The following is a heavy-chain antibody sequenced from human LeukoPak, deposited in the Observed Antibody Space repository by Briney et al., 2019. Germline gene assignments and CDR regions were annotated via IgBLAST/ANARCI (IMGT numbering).Heavy chain of an antibody. D-gene: IGHD3-22*01. V-gene: IGHV3-30-3*01. CDR1: GFTFSSYA. Sequence: GRSLRLSCAASGFTFSSYAMHWVRQAPGKGLEWVAVISYDGSNKYYADSVKGRFTISRDNSKNTLYLQMNSLRAEDTAVYYCARVNGSSGRKHAFDIWGQGTMVTVSS. CDR3: ARVNGSSGRKHAFDI. CDR2: ISYDGSNK. J-gene: IGHJ3*02.